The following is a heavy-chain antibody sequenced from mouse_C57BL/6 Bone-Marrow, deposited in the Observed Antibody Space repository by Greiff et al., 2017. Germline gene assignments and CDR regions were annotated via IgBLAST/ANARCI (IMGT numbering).Heavy chain of an antibody. CDR3: AREGERDPYVDY. Sequence: QVQLQQPGAELVMPGASVKLSCKASGYTFTSYWMHWVKQRPGQGLEWIGEIDPSDSYPNYNQKFKGKSTLTVDKSSSTAYMQLSSRTSEDSAVYYCAREGERDPYVDYWGQGTTLTVSS. V-gene: IGHV1-69*01. CDR2: IDPSDSYP. D-gene: IGHD3-3*01. J-gene: IGHJ2*01. CDR1: GYTFTSYW.